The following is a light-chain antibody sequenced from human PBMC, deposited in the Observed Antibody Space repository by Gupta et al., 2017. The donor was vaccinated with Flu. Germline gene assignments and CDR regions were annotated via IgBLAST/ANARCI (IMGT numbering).Light chain of an antibody. V-gene: IGLV1-40*01. Sequence: QSVLTQPPSVSGAPGQRVTISCTGRSSNIGAGYDVPWYQQLPGTAPKLLIYGNSNRPSGVPDRFSGSKSGTSASLAITGLQAEDEADYYCQSYDSSLSGFWVFGGGTKLTVL. CDR1: SSNIGAGYD. CDR2: GNS. CDR3: QSYDSSLSGFWV. J-gene: IGLJ3*02.